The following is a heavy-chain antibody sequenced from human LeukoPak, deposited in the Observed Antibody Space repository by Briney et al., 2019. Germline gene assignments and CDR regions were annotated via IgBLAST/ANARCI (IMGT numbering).Heavy chain of an antibody. D-gene: IGHD3-10*01. V-gene: IGHV1-18*01. CDR3: ARVGYYYGSGSYSDY. J-gene: IGHJ4*02. CDR2: ISPYSGDT. CDR1: GYTFTSYG. Sequence: ASVEVSCKASGYTFTSYGINWVRQAPGQGLEWMGWISPYSGDTNYTQKLQGRVTMTTDTSTSTAYMELRSLRSDDTAVYYCARVGYYYGSGSYSDYWGQGTLVTVSS.